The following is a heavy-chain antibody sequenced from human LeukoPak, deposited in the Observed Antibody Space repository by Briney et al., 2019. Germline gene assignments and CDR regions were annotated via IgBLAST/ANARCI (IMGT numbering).Heavy chain of an antibody. CDR2: ISGSGGST. CDR1: GFTFSSYA. J-gene: IGHJ4*02. CDR3: AKDLYYYDSSGYYSAFDY. V-gene: IGHV3-23*01. D-gene: IGHD3-22*01. Sequence: PGGSLRLSCAASGFTFSSYAMSWVRQAPGKGLEWVSAISGSGGSTYYADSVKGRFTISRDNSKNTLYLQMNSLRAEDTAVYYCAKDLYYYDSSGYYSAFDYWGQGTLVTVSS.